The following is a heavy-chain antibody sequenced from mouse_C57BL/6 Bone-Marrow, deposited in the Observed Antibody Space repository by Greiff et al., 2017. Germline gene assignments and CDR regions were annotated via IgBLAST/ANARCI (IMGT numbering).Heavy chain of an antibody. V-gene: IGHV5-4*01. Sequence: EVHLVESGGGLVKPGGSLKLSCAASGFTFSSYAMSWVRQTPEKRLEWVATLSDGGSYTYYPDNVKGRFTISRDNAKNNLDLQMSHLKSEDTAMYDCARSLTIRGNDYAMDYWGQGTSVTVSS. J-gene: IGHJ4*01. CDR2: LSDGGSYT. D-gene: IGHD2-12*01. CDR3: ARSLTIRGNDYAMDY. CDR1: GFTFSSYA.